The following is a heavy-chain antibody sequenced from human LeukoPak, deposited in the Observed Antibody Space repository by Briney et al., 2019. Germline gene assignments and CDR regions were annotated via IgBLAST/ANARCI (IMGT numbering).Heavy chain of an antibody. CDR3: AREVDTTVREREEGKWLDP. D-gene: IGHD3-10*01. Sequence: SETLSLTCTVSGGSISGSSYYWVWIRQPPGKGLEWIGSIYYSGSTYYNPSLKSRVTISVDTSKNQFSLKLSSVTAADTAVYYCAREVDTTVREREEGKWLDPWGQGTLVTVSS. CDR2: IYYSGST. J-gene: IGHJ5*02. V-gene: IGHV4-39*07. CDR1: GGSISGSSYY.